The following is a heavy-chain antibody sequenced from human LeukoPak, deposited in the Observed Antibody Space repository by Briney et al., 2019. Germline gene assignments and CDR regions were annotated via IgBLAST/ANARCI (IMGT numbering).Heavy chain of an antibody. CDR3: ARGAGTSYYFDD. CDR1: GGTFSSYA. D-gene: IGHD1-1*01. J-gene: IGHJ4*02. CDR2: IIPIFGTA. Sequence: ASVKVSCKASGGTFSSYAISLVRQAPGQGLEWMGGIIPIFGTANYAQKFQGRVTITADESTSTAYMELSSLRSEDTAVYYCARGAGTSYYFDDWGQGTLVTVSS. V-gene: IGHV1-69*13.